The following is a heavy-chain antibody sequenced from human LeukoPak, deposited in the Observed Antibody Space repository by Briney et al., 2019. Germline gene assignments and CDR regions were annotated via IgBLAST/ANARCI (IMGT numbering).Heavy chain of an antibody. D-gene: IGHD6-19*01. CDR2: ISSSSSYI. CDR3: ARVGHSSGWFFDY. Sequence: SGGSLRLSCAASGFTFSSYSMNWVRQAPGKGLEWVSSISSSSSYIYYADSVKGRFTISRDNAKNSLYLQMNSLRAEDTAVYYCARVGHSSGWFFDYWGQGTLVTVSS. J-gene: IGHJ4*02. V-gene: IGHV3-21*01. CDR1: GFTFSSYS.